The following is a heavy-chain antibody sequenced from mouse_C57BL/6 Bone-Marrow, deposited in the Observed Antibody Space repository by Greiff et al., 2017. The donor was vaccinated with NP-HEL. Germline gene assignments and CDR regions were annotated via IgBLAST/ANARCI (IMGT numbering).Heavy chain of an antibody. D-gene: IGHD2-4*01. CDR2: ISSGSSTI. CDR3: ARPDYDWFAY. V-gene: IGHV5-17*01. CDR1: GFTFSDYG. J-gene: IGHJ3*01. Sequence: DVKLVESGGGLVKPGGSLKLSCAASGFTFSDYGMHWVRQAPEKGLEWVAYISSGSSTIYYADTVKGRFTISRDNAKNTLFLQMTSLRSEDTVMYYCARPDYDWFAYWGQGTLVTVSA.